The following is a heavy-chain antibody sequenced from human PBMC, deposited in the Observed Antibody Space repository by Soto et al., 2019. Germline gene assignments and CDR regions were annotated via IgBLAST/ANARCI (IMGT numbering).Heavy chain of an antibody. CDR2: INHSGST. D-gene: IGHD3-9*01. J-gene: IGHJ4*02. V-gene: IGHV4-34*01. CDR3: ARAPGFRYVPDY. CDR1: GGSFSGYY. Sequence: SETLSLTCAVYGGSFSGYYWSWIRQPPGKGLEWIGEINHSGSTNYNPSLKSRVTISVDTSKNQFSLKLSSVTAADTAVYYCARAPGFRYVPDYWGQGTLVTVSS.